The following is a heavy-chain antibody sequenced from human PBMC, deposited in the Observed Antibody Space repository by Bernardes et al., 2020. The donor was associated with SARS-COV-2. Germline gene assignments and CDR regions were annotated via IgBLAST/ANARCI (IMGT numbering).Heavy chain of an antibody. D-gene: IGHD5-18*01. CDR3: ARTPMAHFDN. V-gene: IGHV4-31*03. J-gene: IGHJ4*02. Sequence: SETLSLTCSVSGDSISSGGYYWSWIRQHPGKGPEWVGYIFYSGITYYNPSLKSRASISMDTSKNHFSLKLSSVTAADTAIYYCARTPMAHFDNWGQGALVTVSS. CDR1: GDSISSGGYY. CDR2: IFYSGIT.